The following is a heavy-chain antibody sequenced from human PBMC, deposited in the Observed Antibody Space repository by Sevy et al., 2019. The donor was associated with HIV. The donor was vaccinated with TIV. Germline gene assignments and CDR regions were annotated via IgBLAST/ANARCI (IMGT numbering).Heavy chain of an antibody. Sequence: ASVKVSCKVSGYSVSDLSIHWVRQAPGKGLEWMGGYDPEDGETIYAQKFQGRVTMTEDTSTDTAYMELSSLRSEDTAVYYCATSPDYYDSSRDAFDIWGQVTMVTVSS. CDR2: YDPEDGET. D-gene: IGHD3-22*01. V-gene: IGHV1-24*01. J-gene: IGHJ3*02. CDR3: ATSPDYYDSSRDAFDI. CDR1: GYSVSDLS.